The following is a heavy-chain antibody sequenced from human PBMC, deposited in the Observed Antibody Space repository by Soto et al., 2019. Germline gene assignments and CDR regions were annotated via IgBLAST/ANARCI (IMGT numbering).Heavy chain of an antibody. J-gene: IGHJ4*02. CDR3: ARDPTTVTTKDQIDY. CDR1: GGTFSSYT. V-gene: IGHV1-69*02. CDR2: IIPILGIA. Sequence: ASVKVSCKASGGTFSSYTISWVRQAPGQGLEWMGRIIPILGIANYAQKFQGRVTITADKSTSTAYMELSSLRSEDTAVYYCARDPTTVTTKDQIDYWGQGTLVTVSS. D-gene: IGHD4-17*01.